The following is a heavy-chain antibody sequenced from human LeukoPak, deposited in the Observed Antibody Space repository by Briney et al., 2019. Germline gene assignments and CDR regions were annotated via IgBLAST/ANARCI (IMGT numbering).Heavy chain of an antibody. CDR3: ARVHITDRTDIVGATSFWFDP. J-gene: IGHJ5*02. D-gene: IGHD1-26*01. CDR2: INWNGGIK. Sequence: PGRSLRLSCSVAGFTLEDFGMFCILQAHAKPLVWASGINWNGGIKLSAYSGKGPFTISIYNAKNSLYLQMKSLRAEDTALHYCARVHITDRTDIVGATSFWFDPWGQGTLVTVSS. V-gene: IGHV3-20*04. CDR1: GFTLEDFG.